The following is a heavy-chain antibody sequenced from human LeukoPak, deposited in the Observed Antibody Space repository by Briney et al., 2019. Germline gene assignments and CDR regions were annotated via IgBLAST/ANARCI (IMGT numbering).Heavy chain of an antibody. D-gene: IGHD2-8*01. CDR2: INWNGGST. Sequence: GGSLRLSCAASGFTFSSYGMSWVRQAPGKGLGWVSGINWNGGSTGYADSVKGRFTISRDNAKNSLYLQMNSLRAEDTALYYCARTQRYCTNGVCYYYYYYYMDVWGKGTTVTVSS. CDR3: ARTQRYCTNGVCYYYYYYYMDV. J-gene: IGHJ6*03. V-gene: IGHV3-20*04. CDR1: GFTFSSYG.